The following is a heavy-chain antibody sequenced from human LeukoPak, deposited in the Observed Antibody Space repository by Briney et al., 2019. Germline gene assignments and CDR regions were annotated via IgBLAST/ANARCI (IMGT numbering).Heavy chain of an antibody. V-gene: IGHV3-48*04. Sequence: GGSLRLSCAASGFILSTYNIIWVRQAPGKGLEWVSYISSTGYTKYYADSVKGRLTISRDNARNSLFLQMHSLRAEDTAAYYCARARIFVTGTFYYMDVWGKGTTITVSS. CDR3: ARARIFVTGTFYYMDV. CDR1: GFILSTYN. J-gene: IGHJ6*03. CDR2: ISSTGYTK. D-gene: IGHD1-20*01.